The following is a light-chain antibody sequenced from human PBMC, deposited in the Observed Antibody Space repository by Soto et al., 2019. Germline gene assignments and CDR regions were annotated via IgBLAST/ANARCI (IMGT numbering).Light chain of an antibody. J-gene: IGKJ2*01. CDR2: DAS. CDR3: QQYGSSPPYT. CDR1: QTVSSDF. Sequence: EIILTQSPATLSLSPGERATLSCGASQTVSSDFFAWYQQKPGLAPRLLFYDASSRATGIPDRFSGSGSGTDFTLTISRLEPEDFEVYYCQQYGSSPPYTFGQGTKLEIK. V-gene: IGKV3D-20*01.